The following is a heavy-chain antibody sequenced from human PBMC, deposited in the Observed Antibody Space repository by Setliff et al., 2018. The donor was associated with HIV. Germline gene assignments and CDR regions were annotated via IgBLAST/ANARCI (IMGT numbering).Heavy chain of an antibody. CDR2: VYTSGST. J-gene: IGHJ4*02. D-gene: IGHD1-26*01. CDR3: ASGEDSGTYGEPYDS. CDR1: DDPINSFY. Sequence: SETLSLTCTVSDDPINSFYWSWIRQPPGKGLEWIGYVYTSGSTNYNPSLEGRVTISVDTSKNQFSLKLHSVTAADTAVYYCASGEDSGTYGEPYDSWGQGALVTVSS. V-gene: IGHV4-4*09.